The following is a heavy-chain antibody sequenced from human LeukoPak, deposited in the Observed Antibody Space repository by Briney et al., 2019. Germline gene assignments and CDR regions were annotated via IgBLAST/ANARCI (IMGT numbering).Heavy chain of an antibody. D-gene: IGHD6-13*01. CDR1: GFTFDDYA. CDR2: ISWNSSSI. J-gene: IGHJ3*02. Sequence: GGSLRLSCAASGFTFDDYAMHWVRQAPGKGLEWVSGISWNSSSIGYADSVKGRFTISRDNAKNSLYLQMNSLRPEDTALYYCVKDIAATYVAFDIWGQGTMVTVSS. CDR3: VKDIAATYVAFDI. V-gene: IGHV3-9*01.